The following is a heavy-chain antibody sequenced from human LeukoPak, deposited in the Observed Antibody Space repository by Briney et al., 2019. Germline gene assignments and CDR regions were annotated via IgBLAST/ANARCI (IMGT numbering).Heavy chain of an antibody. CDR1: GFTFSDYY. J-gene: IGHJ4*02. D-gene: IGHD2-2*02. CDR3: ARLYCSSTSCYTSEHDY. CDR2: IKQDGSEK. V-gene: IGHV3-7*01. Sequence: PGGSLRLSCAASGFTFSDYYMSWVRQAPGKGLEWVANIKQDGSEKYYVDSVKGRFTISRDNAKNSLYLQMNSLRAEDTAVYYCARLYCSSTSCYTSEHDYWGQGTLVTVSS.